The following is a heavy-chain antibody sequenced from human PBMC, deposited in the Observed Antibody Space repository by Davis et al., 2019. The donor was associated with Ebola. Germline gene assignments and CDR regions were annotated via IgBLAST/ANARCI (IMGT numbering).Heavy chain of an antibody. J-gene: IGHJ3*02. CDR1: GYTFTSYD. CDR2: MNPNSGNT. D-gene: IGHD6-19*01. CDR3: ARDTTYSSGSDI. Sequence: ASVKVSCKASGYTFTSYDINWVRQATGQGLEWMGWMNPNSGNTGYAQKFQGRVTMTRNTSISTAYMELSSLRSEDTAVYYYARDTTYSSGSDIWGQGTMVTVSS. V-gene: IGHV1-8*01.